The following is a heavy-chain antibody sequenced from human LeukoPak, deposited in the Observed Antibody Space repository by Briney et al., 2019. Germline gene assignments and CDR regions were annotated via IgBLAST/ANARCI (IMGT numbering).Heavy chain of an antibody. V-gene: IGHV3-48*01. J-gene: IGHJ5*02. Sequence: GGSLRLSCAASGFIFRTYSMNWVRQAPGKGLEWVSYISSSSSTIYCADSVKGRFTISRDNAKNSLYLQMNSLRAEDTAVYYCATHNWFDPWGQGTLVTAPS. CDR1: GFIFRTYS. CDR2: ISSSSSTI. CDR3: ATHNWFDP.